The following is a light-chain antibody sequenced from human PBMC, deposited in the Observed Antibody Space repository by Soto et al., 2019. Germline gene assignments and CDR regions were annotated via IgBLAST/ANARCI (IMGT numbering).Light chain of an antibody. J-gene: IGKJ3*01. CDR1: QSVTSTY. CDR2: GAS. V-gene: IGKV3-20*01. CDR3: QQNGRS. Sequence: EIVLTQSPATLSLSPGERATLSCRASQSVTSTYLAWYQQKPGQAPRLLIYGASNRATGISDRFSGSGSGKDFTLTNSRLEPEDFAVYYRQQNGRSFGPGTKVDLK.